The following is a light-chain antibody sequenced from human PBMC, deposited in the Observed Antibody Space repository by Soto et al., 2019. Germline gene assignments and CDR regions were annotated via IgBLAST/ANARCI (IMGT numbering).Light chain of an antibody. V-gene: IGKV3-20*01. J-gene: IGKJ1*01. CDR2: GAS. CDR1: QSVSSSY. CDR3: QQYDSSPRT. Sequence: EIVLTQSPGTLSLSPGERATLSCRASQSVSSSYLAWYQQKPGQAPRLLIYGASSRAIGIPDRFSGSGSGTDFTLIISRLEPEDFAVYYCQQYDSSPRTFGQGTKVEIK.